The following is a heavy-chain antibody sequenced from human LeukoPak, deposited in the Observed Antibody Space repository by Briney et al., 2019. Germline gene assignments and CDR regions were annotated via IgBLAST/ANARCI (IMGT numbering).Heavy chain of an antibody. Sequence: PSETLSLTCTVSGGSISSSSYYWGWIRQPPGKGLEWIGSIYYSGSTNYNPSLKSRVTISVDTSKNQFSLKLSSVTAADTAVYYCAGGGPPYYYGSGSYYTTGWFDPWGQGTLVIVSS. CDR2: IYYSGST. CDR1: GGSISSSSYY. D-gene: IGHD3-10*01. V-gene: IGHV4-39*07. J-gene: IGHJ5*02. CDR3: AGGGPPYYYGSGSYYTTGWFDP.